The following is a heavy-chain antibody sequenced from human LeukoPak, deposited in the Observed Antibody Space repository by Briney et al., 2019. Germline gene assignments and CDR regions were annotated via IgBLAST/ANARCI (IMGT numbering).Heavy chain of an antibody. D-gene: IGHD3-10*01. CDR2: ISGGATST. CDR3: AKGTDYYGSGGHFDF. J-gene: IGHJ4*02. CDR1: GFTFSSYA. Sequence: GGSLRLSCAASGFTFSSYAMSWVRQAPGEGLEWVSGISGGATSTDYADSVRGRFSISRDNFKNTVSLQISSLRAEDTATHYCAKGTDYYGSGGHFDFWGQGALVTVSS. V-gene: IGHV3-23*01.